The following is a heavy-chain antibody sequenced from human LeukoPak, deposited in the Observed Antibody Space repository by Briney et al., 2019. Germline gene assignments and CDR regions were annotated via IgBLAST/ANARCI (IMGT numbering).Heavy chain of an antibody. CDR3: AIRYSGSCNDY. V-gene: IGHV5-51*01. Sequence: KVSCKVSGYTLTELSMHWVRQMPGKGLEWMGIIYPGDSDTRYSPSFQGQVTISADKSISTAYLQWSSLKASDTAMYYCAIRYSGSCNDYWGQGTLVTVSS. D-gene: IGHD1-26*01. J-gene: IGHJ4*02. CDR1: GYTLTELS. CDR2: IYPGDSDT.